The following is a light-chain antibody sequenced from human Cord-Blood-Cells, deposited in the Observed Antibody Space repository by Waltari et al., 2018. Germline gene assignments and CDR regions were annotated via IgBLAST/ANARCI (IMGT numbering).Light chain of an antibody. CDR1: SSDVGGYNY. Sequence: QSALTQPRSVSGSPGQSVTISCTGTSSDVGGYNYFSWYQQHPGNAPKLMIYDVSKLPSGVPERFSGSKSGNTASLTISGLQAEDEADYYCCSYAGSYTWVVGGGTKLTVL. CDR3: CSYAGSYTWV. J-gene: IGLJ3*02. CDR2: DVS. V-gene: IGLV2-11*01.